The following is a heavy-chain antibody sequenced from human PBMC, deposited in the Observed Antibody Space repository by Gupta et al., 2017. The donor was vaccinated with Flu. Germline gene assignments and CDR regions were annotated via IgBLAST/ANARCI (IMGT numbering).Heavy chain of an antibody. Sequence: PGKGLECVGFITSKAYGWTTEYAASVKGRFTISRDDSKSIAYLQMSSLKTEDTAVYYCTRDPWGSVTASFDYWGQGTLVTVSS. V-gene: IGHV3-49*02. J-gene: IGHJ4*02. CDR2: ITSKAYGWTT. CDR3: TRDPWGSVTASFDY. D-gene: IGHD4-17*01.